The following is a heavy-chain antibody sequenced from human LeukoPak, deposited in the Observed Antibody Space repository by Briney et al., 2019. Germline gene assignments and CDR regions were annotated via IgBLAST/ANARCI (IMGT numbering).Heavy chain of an antibody. Sequence: PGGSLRLSCAASGFTFSTYDMHWVRQATGKGLEWVSAIGAGGDTYYADSVTGRFSISRDNSKSTLYLQMNSLRVEDTAVYYCAKAGLVRGGALDSWGQGTLVTVSS. CDR2: IGAGGDT. V-gene: IGHV3-13*01. D-gene: IGHD4/OR15-4a*01. CDR1: GFTFSTYD. CDR3: AKAGLVRGGALDS. J-gene: IGHJ4*02.